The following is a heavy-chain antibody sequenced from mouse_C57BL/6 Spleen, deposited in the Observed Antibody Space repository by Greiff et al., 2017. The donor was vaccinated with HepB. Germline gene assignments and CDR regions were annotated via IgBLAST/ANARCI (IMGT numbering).Heavy chain of an antibody. V-gene: IGHV5-9-1*02. CDR3: TRAHYYGSSYYAMDY. CDR1: GFTFSSYA. Sequence: DVKLVESGEGLVKPGGSLKLSCAASGFTFSSYAMSWVRQTPEKRLEWVAYISSGGDYIYYADTVKGRFTISRDNARNTLYLQMSSLKSDDTAMYYCTRAHYYGSSYYAMDYWGQGTSVTVSS. CDR2: ISSGGDYI. J-gene: IGHJ4*01. D-gene: IGHD1-1*01.